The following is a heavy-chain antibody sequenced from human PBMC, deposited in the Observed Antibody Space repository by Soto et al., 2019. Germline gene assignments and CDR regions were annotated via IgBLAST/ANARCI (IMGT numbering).Heavy chain of an antibody. V-gene: IGHV1-18*03. CDR2: ISAHNGNT. Sequence: QVQRVQSGAEVKKPGASVKVSCKASSYTFTSYGISWVRQAPGQGLERMGWISAHNGNTNYSQKLQGRVTMTTDTSTSTAYMELRCLRSDDMAVYYCTTYYYDATDYYGLEPWGQGTLVTVSS. D-gene: IGHD3-22*01. CDR1: SYTFTSYG. J-gene: IGHJ5*02. CDR3: TTYYYDATDYYGLEP.